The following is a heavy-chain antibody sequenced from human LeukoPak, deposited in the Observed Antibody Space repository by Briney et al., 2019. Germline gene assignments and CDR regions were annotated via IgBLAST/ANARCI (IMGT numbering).Heavy chain of an antibody. CDR2: ISSSGDDT. V-gene: IGHV3-23*01. J-gene: IGHJ5*02. Sequence: GGSLRLSCVASGFTFSTYAMTWVRQAPGKGLEWVSGISSSGDDTYYADSVKGRFTISRDNSKNTVYLQMNSLRSEDTAVYYCARETGSSSWYEEDWFDPWGQGTLVTVSS. CDR3: ARETGSSSWYEEDWFDP. CDR1: GFTFSTYA. D-gene: IGHD6-13*01.